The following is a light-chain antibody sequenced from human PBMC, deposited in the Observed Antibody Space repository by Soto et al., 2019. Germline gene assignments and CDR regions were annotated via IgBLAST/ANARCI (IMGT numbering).Light chain of an antibody. Sequence: EIVMTQSPATLSVSPGERATLSCRASQSVSSNLAWYQQKPGQAPRLLIYGASSRATGIPDRFSGSGSGTDFTLTISRLEPEDFAVYFCQQCGASFQTTFGQGTRLEIK. CDR3: QQCGASFQTT. CDR1: QSVSSN. V-gene: IGKV3-20*01. J-gene: IGKJ5*01. CDR2: GAS.